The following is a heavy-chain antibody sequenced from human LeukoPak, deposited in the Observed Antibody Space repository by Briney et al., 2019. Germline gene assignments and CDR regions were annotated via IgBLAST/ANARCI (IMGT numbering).Heavy chain of an antibody. CDR2: ISSSSSTI. J-gene: IGHJ4*02. CDR1: GFTFSSYS. D-gene: IGHD6-13*01. Sequence: TGGSLRLSCAASGFTFSSYSMNWVRQAPGKGLEWVSYISSSSSTIYYADSVKGRFTISRDNAKNSLYLQMNSLRAEDTAVYYCARDQGLYSSQGLVDYWGQGTLVTVSS. V-gene: IGHV3-48*01. CDR3: ARDQGLYSSQGLVDY.